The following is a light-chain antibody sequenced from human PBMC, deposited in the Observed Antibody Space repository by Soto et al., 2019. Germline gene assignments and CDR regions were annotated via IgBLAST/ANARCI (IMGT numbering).Light chain of an antibody. Sequence: EIVLTQSPATLSLSTMNTTSLSCRASQRVSSYLAWYQQKPGQAPRLLIYDASNRAAGIPARFSGSGSGTDFTLTITSLEPEDFAVYYCQQRSDWPSTFGGGTKVDIK. V-gene: IGKV3-11*01. J-gene: IGKJ4*01. CDR2: DAS. CDR1: QRVSSY. CDR3: QQRSDWPST.